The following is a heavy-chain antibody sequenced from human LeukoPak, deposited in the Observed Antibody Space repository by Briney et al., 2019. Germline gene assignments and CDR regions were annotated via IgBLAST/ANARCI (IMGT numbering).Heavy chain of an antibody. J-gene: IGHJ6*02. CDR1: GFTFSTYS. V-gene: IGHV3-21*01. Sequence: GGSLRLSCAASGFTFSTYSMNWVRQAPGKGLEWVSSISSSSSYIYYADSVKGRFTISRDNAKNSLYLQMNNLRAEDTAVYYCARDQRLTPMDVWGQGTTVTVSS. CDR2: ISSSSSYI. CDR3: ARDQRLTPMDV. D-gene: IGHD4-23*01.